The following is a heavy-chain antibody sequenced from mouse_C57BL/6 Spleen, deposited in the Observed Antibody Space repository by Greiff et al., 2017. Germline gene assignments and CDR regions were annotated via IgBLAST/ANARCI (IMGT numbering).Heavy chain of an antibody. V-gene: IGHV1-39*01. CDR2: INPNYGTT. CDR1: GYSFTDYN. J-gene: IGHJ2*01. CDR3: ARGYYGSSYYFDY. D-gene: IGHD1-1*01. Sequence: VQLKESGPELVKPGASVKISCKASGYSFTDYNLNWVKQSNGKSLEWIGVINPNYGTTSYNQKFKGKATLTVDQSSSTAYMQLNSLTSEDSAVYYCARGYYGSSYYFDYWGQGTTLTVSS.